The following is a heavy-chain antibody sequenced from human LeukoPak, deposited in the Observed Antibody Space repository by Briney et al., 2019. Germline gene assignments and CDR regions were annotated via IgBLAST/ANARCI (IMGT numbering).Heavy chain of an antibody. J-gene: IGHJ4*02. D-gene: IGHD5-12*01. CDR3: ASGYSGYDSGSTNF. CDR1: GFTFRNYG. Sequence: GGSLRLSCAASGFTFRNYGMHWVRQSPGKGLEWVAFIRYDGSSKYYADSVKGRFTISRDNAKNSLYLQMNSLRAEDTAVYYCASGYSGYDSGSTNFWGQGTLVTVSS. V-gene: IGHV3-30*02. CDR2: IRYDGSSK.